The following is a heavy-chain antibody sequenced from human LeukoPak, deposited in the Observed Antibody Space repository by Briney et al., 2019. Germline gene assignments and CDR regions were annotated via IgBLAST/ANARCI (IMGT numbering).Heavy chain of an antibody. V-gene: IGHV5-51*01. CDR1: GYRFTTYW. Sequence: GESLKISCKGSGYRFTTYWIGWVRQMPGKGLEWMGIIYPDDSDTRYSPSFQGQVTISADKSISSAYLQWSSLKASDTAMYYCVRLPGILELPYFDYWGQGALVTVSS. J-gene: IGHJ4*02. CDR3: VRLPGILELPYFDY. D-gene: IGHD3-3*01. CDR2: IYPDDSDT.